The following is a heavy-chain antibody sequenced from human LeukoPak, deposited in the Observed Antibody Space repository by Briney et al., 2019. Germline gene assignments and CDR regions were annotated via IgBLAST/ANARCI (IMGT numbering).Heavy chain of an antibody. D-gene: IGHD6-19*01. CDR1: GFTLSSYA. CDR2: ISGSGGST. Sequence: GGSLRLSCAASGFTLSSYAMSWVRQAPGKGLEWVSAISGSGGSTYYADSVKGRFTISRDNSKNTLYLQMNSLRAEDTAVYYCAKVASTLYSSGWYEGAFDIWGQGTMVTVSS. J-gene: IGHJ3*02. CDR3: AKVASTLYSSGWYEGAFDI. V-gene: IGHV3-23*01.